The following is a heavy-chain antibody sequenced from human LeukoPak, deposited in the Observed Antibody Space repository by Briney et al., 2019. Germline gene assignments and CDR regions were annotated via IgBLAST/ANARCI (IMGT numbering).Heavy chain of an antibody. J-gene: IGHJ4*02. D-gene: IGHD4-17*01. CDR1: GFTFSNYP. V-gene: IGHV3-21*01. CDR3: ARDMTTARFDN. Sequence: GGSLRLSCAASGFTFSNYPMDWVRHAPGKGLEWVSYISSSSTYIYYADSVKGRFTISRDNAKNSLYLQMNSLRAEDTAVYYCARDMTTARFDNWGQGTLVTVSS. CDR2: ISSSSTYI.